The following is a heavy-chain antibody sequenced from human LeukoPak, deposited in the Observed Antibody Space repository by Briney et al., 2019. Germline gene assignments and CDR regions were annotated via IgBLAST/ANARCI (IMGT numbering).Heavy chain of an antibody. V-gene: IGHV3-48*01. D-gene: IGHD1-26*01. J-gene: IGHJ4*02. CDR1: GFTFSSYN. Sequence: GGSLRLSCAASGFTFSSYNMNWVRQAPGKGLEWVSYISSSSNTIYYADSVKGRFTISRDNAKNSLYLQMNSLRAEDTAVYFCATESGTYSGTCFDYWGQGTLVTVSS. CDR3: ATESGTYSGTCFDY. CDR2: ISSSSNTI.